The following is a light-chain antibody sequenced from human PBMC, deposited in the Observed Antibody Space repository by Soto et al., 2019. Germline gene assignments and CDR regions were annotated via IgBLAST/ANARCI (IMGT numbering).Light chain of an antibody. J-gene: IGKJ2*01. CDR2: DAS. CDR3: QQYGSSPYT. Sequence: EIVLTQSPDTLSLSPGERATLSCRASQSVSSSYLAWYQQKPGQAPRLLICDASSRATGIPHRFSGSGSGTDFTLTISRLEPEDFAVYFCQQYGSSPYTFGQGIKLEIK. V-gene: IGKV3-20*01. CDR1: QSVSSSY.